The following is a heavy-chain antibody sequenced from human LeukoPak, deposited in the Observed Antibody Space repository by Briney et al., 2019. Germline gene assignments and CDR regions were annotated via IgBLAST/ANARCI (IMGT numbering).Heavy chain of an antibody. Sequence: GGSLRLSCAASGFTFSSYAMSWVRQAPGKGLEWVSAISGSGGSTFHADSVKGRFTISRDNSKNTLYLQMNSLRAEDTAVYYCAKTGCGGDCYATYWGQGTLVTVSS. J-gene: IGHJ4*02. CDR2: ISGSGGST. CDR3: AKTGCGGDCYATY. CDR1: GFTFSSYA. D-gene: IGHD2-21*02. V-gene: IGHV3-23*01.